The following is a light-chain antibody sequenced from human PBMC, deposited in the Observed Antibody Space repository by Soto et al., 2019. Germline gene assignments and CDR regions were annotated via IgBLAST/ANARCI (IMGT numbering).Light chain of an antibody. J-gene: IGKJ4*02. CDR2: GAS. CDR3: QQRGSWVLT. Sequence: EIVLTQSPATLSLSPGERATLSCRASQSVSSSYLAWYQQKPGQATRLLIYGASTRATGIPDRFSGSGAGTDFTLTISRLEPEDFAVYYCQQRGSWVLTFGGGTKVEIK. V-gene: IGKV3-20*01. CDR1: QSVSSSY.